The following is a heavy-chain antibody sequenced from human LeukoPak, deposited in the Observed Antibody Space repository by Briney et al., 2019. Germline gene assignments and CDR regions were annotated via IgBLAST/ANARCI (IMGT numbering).Heavy chain of an antibody. Sequence: SETLSLTCAVYGGSFSGYYWSWIRQPPGKGLEWIGEINHSGSTNYNPSLKSRVTISVDTSKNQFSLKLSSVTAADTAVYYCASLLRSSSDSYYFDYWGQGTLVTVSS. CDR1: GGSFSGYY. J-gene: IGHJ4*02. V-gene: IGHV4-34*01. CDR2: INHSGST. D-gene: IGHD6-13*01. CDR3: ASLLRSSSDSYYFDY.